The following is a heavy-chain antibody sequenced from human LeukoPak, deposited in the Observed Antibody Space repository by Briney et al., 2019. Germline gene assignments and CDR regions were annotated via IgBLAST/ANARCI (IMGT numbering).Heavy chain of an antibody. D-gene: IGHD1-26*01. CDR2: TFYRSKWYH. V-gene: IGHV6-1*01. Sequence: SQTLSLTCDISGDSVSSYTAAWNWIRQSPSRGLEWLGRTFYRSKWYHDYAVSVKSRITINPDTSKNQFSLQLNSVTPEDTAVYYCARGGWPAFDYWGRGTLVTVSS. CDR3: ARGGWPAFDY. CDR1: GDSVSSYTAA. J-gene: IGHJ4*02.